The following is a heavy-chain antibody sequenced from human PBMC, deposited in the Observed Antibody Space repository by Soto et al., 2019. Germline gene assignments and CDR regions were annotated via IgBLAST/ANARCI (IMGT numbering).Heavy chain of an antibody. CDR2: IHLGGTT. D-gene: IGHD1-20*01. Sequence: QVQLQESGPGLVKPSGTLSLTCAVSGGSITSSAWWSCVRQPPGKGLEWIGEIHLGGTTNYNPSLKSRVTISVDKSKNQFSLILNSVTAADTAIYYCARGDNWRLDLWGQGTLVTVSS. CDR3: ARGDNWRLDL. V-gene: IGHV4-4*02. CDR1: GGSITSSAW. J-gene: IGHJ5*02.